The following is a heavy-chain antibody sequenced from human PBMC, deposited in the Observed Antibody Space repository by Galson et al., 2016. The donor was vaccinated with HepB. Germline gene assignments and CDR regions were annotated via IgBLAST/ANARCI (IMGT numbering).Heavy chain of an antibody. CDR1: GFSLTTAGVG. D-gene: IGHD2/OR15-2a*01. J-gene: IGHJ4*02. Sequence: PALVKPTQTLTLTCSFSGFSLTTAGVGVGWIRQTPGKALEWLAVISWDDDKRYSPPLSSRLTITKDTSTNQVVLTMTTGDPVDTATYYCAHRLGQIYDVGGQGILVTVSS. CDR2: ISWDDDK. V-gene: IGHV2-5*02. CDR3: AHRLGQIYDV.